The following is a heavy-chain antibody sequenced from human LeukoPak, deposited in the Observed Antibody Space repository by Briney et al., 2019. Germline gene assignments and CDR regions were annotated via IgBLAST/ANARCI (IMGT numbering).Heavy chain of an antibody. CDR2: INHSGST. Sequence: PSETLSLTCAVYGGSFSGYYWSWIRQPPGKGLEWIGEINHSGSTNYNPSLKSRVTISVDTSKNQFSLKLSSVTAADTAVYYCARRFKSLSTSSKYYYYYYGMDVWGQGTTVTVSS. CDR3: ARRFKSLSTSSKYYYYYYGMDV. D-gene: IGHD2-2*01. V-gene: IGHV4-34*01. CDR1: GGSFSGYY. J-gene: IGHJ6*02.